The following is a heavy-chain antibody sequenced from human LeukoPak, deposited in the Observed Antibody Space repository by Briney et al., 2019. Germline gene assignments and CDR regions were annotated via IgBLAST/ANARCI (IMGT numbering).Heavy chain of an antibody. Sequence: GGSLRLSCAASGFTFSSYSMNWVRQAPGKGLEWVSVIYSGGSTYYADSVKGRFTISRDNSKNTLYLQMNSLRAEDTAVYYCAKGVSYYYDSSGPSEPEYFQHWGQGTLVTVSS. J-gene: IGHJ1*01. CDR3: AKGVSYYYDSSGPSEPEYFQH. D-gene: IGHD3-22*01. V-gene: IGHV3-53*01. CDR1: GFTFSSYS. CDR2: IYSGGST.